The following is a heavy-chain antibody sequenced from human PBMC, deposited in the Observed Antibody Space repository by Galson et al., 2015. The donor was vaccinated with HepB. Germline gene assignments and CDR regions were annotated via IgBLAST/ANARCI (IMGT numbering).Heavy chain of an antibody. CDR2: INPGNGDT. J-gene: IGHJ4*02. CDR3: ASGGSYIAGFDY. D-gene: IGHD1-26*01. Sequence: SVKVSCKAPGYTFTSSAMHWVRQAPGQRLEWMGWINPGNGDTQYSQTFQGRVTITRDTSASTVNLEVSSLKSEDTAIYYCASGGSYIAGFDYWGQGTLVTVFS. V-gene: IGHV1-3*01. CDR1: GYTFTSSA.